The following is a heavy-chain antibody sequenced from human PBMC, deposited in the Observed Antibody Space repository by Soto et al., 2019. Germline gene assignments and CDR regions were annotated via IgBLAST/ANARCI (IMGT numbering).Heavy chain of an antibody. CDR1: GLTFRTYA. CDR2: ISGSGST. V-gene: IGHV3-23*01. D-gene: IGHD3-10*01. Sequence: GGSLRLSCAASGLTFRTYAMTWVRQAPGKGLAWLSSISGSGSTYYADSVKGRFTISRDNSKNTLYLQMNSLRAEDTAVYYCAKVISTSGSSLWGRGTLVTVSS. CDR3: AKVISTSGSSL. J-gene: IGHJ4*02.